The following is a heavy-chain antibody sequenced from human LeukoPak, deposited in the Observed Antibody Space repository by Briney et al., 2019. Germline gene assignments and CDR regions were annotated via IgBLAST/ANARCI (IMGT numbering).Heavy chain of an antibody. Sequence: GGSLRLSCAASGFTFSSYSMNWVRQAPGKGLEWVSSISSSSSYIYYADSVKGRFTISRDNAKNSLYLQMNSLRAEDTAVYYCARVIAGKTPQDYWGQGTLVTVSS. CDR2: ISSSSSYI. CDR3: ARVIAGKTPQDY. CDR1: GFTFSSYS. J-gene: IGHJ4*02. V-gene: IGHV3-21*01. D-gene: IGHD6-13*01.